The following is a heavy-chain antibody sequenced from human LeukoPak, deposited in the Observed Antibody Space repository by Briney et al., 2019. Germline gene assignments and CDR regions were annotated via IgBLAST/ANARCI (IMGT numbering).Heavy chain of an antibody. Sequence: PSQTLSLTCTVSGGSISSGDYYWSWIRQPPGKGLEWIGYIYYSGSTHYNPSLKSRVTISVDTSKNQFSLKLSSVTAADTAVYYCASEISGSFRFDPWGQGTLVTVSS. D-gene: IGHD1-26*01. CDR2: IYYSGST. J-gene: IGHJ5*02. V-gene: IGHV4-30-4*01. CDR3: ASEISGSFRFDP. CDR1: GGSISSGDYY.